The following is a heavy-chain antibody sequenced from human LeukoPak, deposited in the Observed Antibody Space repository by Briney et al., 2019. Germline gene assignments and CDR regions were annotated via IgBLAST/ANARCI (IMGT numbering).Heavy chain of an antibody. J-gene: IGHJ4*02. CDR1: GGTFSSYA. CDR3: AKRKNGYNNVYLDY. Sequence: SVKVSCKASGGTFSSYAISWVRQAPGQGLEWMERIIPIFGTANYAQKFQGRVTITTDESTSTAYMELSSLRSEDTAVYYCAKRKNGYNNVYLDYWGQGTLVTVSS. CDR2: IIPIFGTA. V-gene: IGHV1-69*05. D-gene: IGHD5-24*01.